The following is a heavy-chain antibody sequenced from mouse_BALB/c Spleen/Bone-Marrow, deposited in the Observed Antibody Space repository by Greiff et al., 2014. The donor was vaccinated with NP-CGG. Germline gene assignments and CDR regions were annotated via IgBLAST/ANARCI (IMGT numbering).Heavy chain of an antibody. CDR1: GFSLTSYG. Sequence: VQGVESGPGLVAPSQSLSITCTVSGFSLTSYGVHWVRQPPEKGLEWLGVIWAGGSTNYNSALMSRLSISKDNSKSQVFLKMNSLQTDDTAMYYCARARSGNYYAMDYWGQGTSVTVSS. V-gene: IGHV2-9*02. CDR3: ARARSGNYYAMDY. D-gene: IGHD2-1*01. CDR2: IWAGGST. J-gene: IGHJ4*01.